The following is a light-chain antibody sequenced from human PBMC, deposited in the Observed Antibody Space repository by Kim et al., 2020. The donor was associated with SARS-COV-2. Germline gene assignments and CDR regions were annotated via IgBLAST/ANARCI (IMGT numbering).Light chain of an antibody. CDR2: AAS. CDR3: QQTHTFPYT. CDR1: QGISSW. V-gene: IGKV1-12*01. Sequence: DIQMTQSPSSVPASVGDRVTITCRANQGISSWLAWYQQKPGKAPKLLIYAASTLESGVPSRFSGSGSGTDFTLTISSLQPEDFATYHCQQTHTFPYTFGQGTKLEIK. J-gene: IGKJ2*01.